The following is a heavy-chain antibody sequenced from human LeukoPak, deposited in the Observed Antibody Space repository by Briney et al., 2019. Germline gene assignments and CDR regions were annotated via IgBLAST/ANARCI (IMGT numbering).Heavy chain of an antibody. D-gene: IGHD6-19*01. Sequence: GGSLRLSCAASGFTFSDHYIDWVRQAPGKGLEWVGRTRNKANSYTTEYAVSVKGRFTISRDDSKNSLYLQMNSLKTEDTAVYYCAREGSGWSGGFGAFYIWGQGRMVTVSS. CDR2: TRNKANSYTT. CDR1: GFTFSDHY. J-gene: IGHJ3*02. CDR3: AREGSGWSGGFGAFYI. V-gene: IGHV3-72*01.